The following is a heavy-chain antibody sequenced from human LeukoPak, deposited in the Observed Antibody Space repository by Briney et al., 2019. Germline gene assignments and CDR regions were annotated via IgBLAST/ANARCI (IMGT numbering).Heavy chain of an antibody. CDR1: GFTVSSNY. J-gene: IGHJ4*02. D-gene: IGHD3-22*01. CDR3: ARVVRGYYYDSSGYFDY. Sequence: PGGSLRLSCAASGFTVSSNYMSWVRQAPGKGLEWVSVIYSGGSTYYADSVKGRFTISRDNSKNTLYLQMNSLRAEDTAVYYCARVVRGYYYDSSGYFDYWGQGTLVTVSS. CDR2: IYSGGST. V-gene: IGHV3-53*01.